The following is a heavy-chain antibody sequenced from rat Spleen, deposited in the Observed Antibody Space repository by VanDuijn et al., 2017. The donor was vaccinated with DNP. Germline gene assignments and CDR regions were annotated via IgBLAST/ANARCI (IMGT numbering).Heavy chain of an antibody. CDR3: ARWKIGPHYCDY. V-gene: IGHV5-7*01. CDR2: ISYDGSTT. J-gene: IGHJ2*01. CDR1: GFTFSDYY. D-gene: IGHD1-5*01. Sequence: EVQLVESGGGLVQPGRSLKLSCAASGFTFSDYYMAWVRQAPTKGLEWVASISYDGSTTYYQDSVKGRFTISRDNAKSTLYLQMESLRSEDTDTYYCARWKIGPHYCDYWGQGVMVTVSS.